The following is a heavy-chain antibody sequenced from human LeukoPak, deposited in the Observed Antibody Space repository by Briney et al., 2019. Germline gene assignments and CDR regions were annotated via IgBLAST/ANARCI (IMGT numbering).Heavy chain of an antibody. CDR2: ISSSSSYI. CDR1: GFTFSSYS. D-gene: IGHD4-17*01. CDR3: ARDVFGHYAELDY. V-gene: IGHV3-21*01. Sequence: GGSLRLSCAASGFTFSSYSMNWVRQAPGKGLEWVSSISSSSSYIYYADSVKGRFTISRDNAKNSLYLQMNSLRAEDTAVYYCARDVFGHYAELDYWGQGTLVTVSS. J-gene: IGHJ4*02.